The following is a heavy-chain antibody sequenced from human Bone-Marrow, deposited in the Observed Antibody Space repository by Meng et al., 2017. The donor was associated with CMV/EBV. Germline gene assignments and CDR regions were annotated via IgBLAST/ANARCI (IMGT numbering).Heavy chain of an antibody. D-gene: IGHD5-18*01. V-gene: IGHV1-2*02. CDR1: GYTFTGYY. J-gene: IGHJ4*02. Sequence: ASVKVSCKASGYTFTGYYMHWVRQAPGQGLEWMGWINPNSGGTNYAQKFQGRVTMTRDTSISTAYMELSRLRSDDTAVYYCARGEEIQLWFPTVDYRGQGTLVTVSS. CDR2: INPNSGGT. CDR3: ARGEEIQLWFPTVDY.